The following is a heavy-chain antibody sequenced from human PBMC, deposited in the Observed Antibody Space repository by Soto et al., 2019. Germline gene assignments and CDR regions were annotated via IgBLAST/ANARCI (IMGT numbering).Heavy chain of an antibody. D-gene: IGHD2-2*02. CDR3: ARAYCSSTSCYTTYYGMDV. V-gene: IGHV4-4*02. CDR2: IYHSGST. CDR1: GGSISSSNW. Sequence: SETLSLTCAVSGGSISSSNWWSWVRQPPGKGLEWIGEIYHSGSTNYNPSLKSRVTISVDKSKNQFSLKLSSVTAADTAVYYCARAYCSSTSCYTTYYGMDVWGQGTTVTVSS. J-gene: IGHJ6*02.